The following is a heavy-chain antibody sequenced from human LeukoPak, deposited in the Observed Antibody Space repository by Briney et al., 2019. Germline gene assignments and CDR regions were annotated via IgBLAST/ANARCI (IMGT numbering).Heavy chain of an antibody. J-gene: IGHJ4*02. CDR3: ARESMQQLSQYFDY. V-gene: IGHV1-18*01. Sequence: GASVKVSCKASGYTFTSYGISWVRQAPGQGLEWMGWISAYNGNTNYAQKLQGRVTMTTDTSTSTACMELSSLRSEDTAVYYCARESMQQLSQYFDYWGQGTLVTVSS. CDR2: ISAYNGNT. D-gene: IGHD6-13*01. CDR1: GYTFTSYG.